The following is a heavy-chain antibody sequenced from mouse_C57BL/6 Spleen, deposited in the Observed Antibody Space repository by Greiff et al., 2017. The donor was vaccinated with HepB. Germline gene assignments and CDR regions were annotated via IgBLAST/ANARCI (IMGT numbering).Heavy chain of an antibody. Sequence: DVMLVESGGGLVKPGGSLKLSCAASGFTFSSYAMSWVRQTPEKRLEWVATISDGGSYTYYPDNVKGRFTISRDNAKNNLYLQMSHLKSEDTAMYYCARDGWDDAMDYWGQGTSVTVSS. CDR2: ISDGGSYT. CDR1: GFTFSSYA. CDR3: ARDGWDDAMDY. V-gene: IGHV5-4*01. D-gene: IGHD4-1*01. J-gene: IGHJ4*01.